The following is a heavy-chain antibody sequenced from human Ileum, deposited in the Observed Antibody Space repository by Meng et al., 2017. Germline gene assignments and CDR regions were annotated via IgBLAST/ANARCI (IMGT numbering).Heavy chain of an antibody. J-gene: IGHJ4*02. CDR3: VRDEGYSLGD. CDR2: ISQESGRT. D-gene: IGHD2-21*01. Sequence: QQGLGLGLGKPSRPLSLNCAVSGDPISSRDVASWVRQPPGKGLEWIGEISQESGRTKYNPSLKSRVTILFDKSKNQFSLNLNSVTAADTAVYYCVRDEGYSLGDWGQGTLVTVSS. CDR1: GDPISSRDV. V-gene: IGHV4-4*02.